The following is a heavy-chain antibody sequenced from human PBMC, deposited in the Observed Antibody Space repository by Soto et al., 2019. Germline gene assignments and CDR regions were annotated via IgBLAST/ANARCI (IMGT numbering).Heavy chain of an antibody. D-gene: IGHD3-10*01. Sequence: PGESLKISCKGSGYSFTSYWISWVRQMPGKGLEWMGRIDPSDSYTNYSPSFQGHVTISADKSISTAYLQWSSLKASDTAMYYCARLAGFRESNYYYYGMDVWGQGTTVTVSS. CDR1: GYSFTSYW. V-gene: IGHV5-10-1*01. CDR3: ARLAGFRESNYYYYGMDV. J-gene: IGHJ6*02. CDR2: IDPSDSYT.